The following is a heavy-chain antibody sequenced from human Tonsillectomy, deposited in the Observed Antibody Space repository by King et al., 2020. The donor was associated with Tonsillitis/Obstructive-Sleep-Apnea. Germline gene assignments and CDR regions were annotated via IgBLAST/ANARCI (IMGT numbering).Heavy chain of an antibody. CDR1: GGSISTYY. J-gene: IGHJ6*03. Sequence: QLQESGPGLVKPSETLSLTCTVSGGSISTYYWSWIRQPPGKGLEWIGFIYSSGSTNYNPSLKSRVTISVDSSKNQFSLKLSPVTASDTAVYYCASAVAGTTVYNYYYYMDVWGKGTTVTVSS. D-gene: IGHD6-19*01. CDR3: ASAVAGTTVYNYYYYMDV. CDR2: IYSSGST. V-gene: IGHV4-59*08.